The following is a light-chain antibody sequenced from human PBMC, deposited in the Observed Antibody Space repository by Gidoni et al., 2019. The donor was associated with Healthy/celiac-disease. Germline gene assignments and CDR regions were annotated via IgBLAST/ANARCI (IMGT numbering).Light chain of an antibody. Sequence: DIQMTQSPSTLSASVGDRVTITCRASQSISSWLAWYQQKPGKAPKLLIYKASSLESGVPSRFSGSGSGTEFTLTISSLQPDDFATYYCQQYNRFTFXGXTKVEIK. V-gene: IGKV1-5*03. J-gene: IGKJ4*01. CDR1: QSISSW. CDR3: QQYNRFT. CDR2: KAS.